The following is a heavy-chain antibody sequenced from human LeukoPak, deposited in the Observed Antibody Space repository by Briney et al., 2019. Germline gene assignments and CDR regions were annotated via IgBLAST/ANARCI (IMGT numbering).Heavy chain of an antibody. Sequence: GGSLRLSCAASGFTFSSYSMNWVRQAPGKGLEWVSSISSSSSYIYYADSVKGRFTISRDNAKNSLYLQMNSLRAEDTAVYYCARDLSSGWYDYWGQGTLVTVSS. D-gene: IGHD6-19*01. CDR1: GFTFSSYS. CDR2: ISSSSSYI. J-gene: IGHJ4*02. V-gene: IGHV3-21*01. CDR3: ARDLSSGWYDY.